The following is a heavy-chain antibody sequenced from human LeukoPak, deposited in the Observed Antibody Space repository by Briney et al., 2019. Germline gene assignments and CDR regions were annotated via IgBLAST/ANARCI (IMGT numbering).Heavy chain of an antibody. Sequence: AASVKVSCKASGYTFTSYGISWVRQAPGHGLEWMGWISIYNGNTNYTQNLQGRVTMTTDTSTNTAYMELRSLRSDDTAVYYCARTSAYGSSWHSYWGQGTLVTVSS. CDR3: ARTSAYGSSWHSY. J-gene: IGHJ4*02. V-gene: IGHV1-18*01. D-gene: IGHD6-13*01. CDR1: GYTFTSYG. CDR2: ISIYNGNT.